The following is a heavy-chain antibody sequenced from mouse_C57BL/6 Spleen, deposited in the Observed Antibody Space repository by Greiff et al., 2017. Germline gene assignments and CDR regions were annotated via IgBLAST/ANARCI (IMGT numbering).Heavy chain of an antibody. Sequence: QVHVKQSGAELVKPGASVKISCKASGYAFSSYWMNWVKQRPGKGLEWIGQIYPGDGDTNYNGKFKGKATLTADKSSSTAYMQLSSLTSEDSAVYFCARRGLRRGYAMDYWGQGTSVTVSS. CDR1: GYAFSSYW. CDR3: ARRGLRRGYAMDY. D-gene: IGHD2-4*01. J-gene: IGHJ4*01. CDR2: IYPGDGDT. V-gene: IGHV1-80*01.